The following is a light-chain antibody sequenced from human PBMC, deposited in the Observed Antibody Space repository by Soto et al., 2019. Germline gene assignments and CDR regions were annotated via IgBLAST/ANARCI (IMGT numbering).Light chain of an antibody. V-gene: IGKV1-5*03. CDR3: KQYNSYST. J-gene: IGKJ1*01. CDR2: KAS. CDR1: QSISIW. Sequence: DIQMTQSPSTLSASVGDRVTITCRASQSISIWLAWYQQKPGKAPKLLIYKASSLESGVPSRFSGSGSGTEFTLTISSLQPDDSATYYCKQYNSYSTFGQGTKVDIK.